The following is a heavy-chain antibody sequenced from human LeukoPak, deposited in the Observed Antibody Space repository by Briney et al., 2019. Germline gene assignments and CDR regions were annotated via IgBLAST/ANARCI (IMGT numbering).Heavy chain of an antibody. Sequence: SETLSLTCTVSGGSISSYYWSWIRQPPGKGLEWIGYIYYSGSTNYNPSLKSRVTISVDTSKNQFSLKLSSVTAADTAVYYCARHRSRGSSGWYPPKGFDYWGQGTLVTVSS. D-gene: IGHD6-19*01. CDR3: ARHRSRGSSGWYPPKGFDY. J-gene: IGHJ4*02. CDR1: GGSISSYY. V-gene: IGHV4-59*08. CDR2: IYYSGST.